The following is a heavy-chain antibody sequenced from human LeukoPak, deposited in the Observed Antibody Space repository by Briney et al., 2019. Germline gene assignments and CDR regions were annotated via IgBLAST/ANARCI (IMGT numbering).Heavy chain of an antibody. CDR2: IWDDGSNE. V-gene: IGHV3-33*01. Sequence: QAGRSLRLSCAASGFTFSSYAMHWVRQAPGKGLEWVAVIWDDGSNEYYGDSVKGRFTIFRDNSKSTVYLQMNSLRADDTAVYHCARGSRETDFDYWGQGTLVTVSS. CDR3: ARGSRETDFDY. CDR1: GFTFSSYA. J-gene: IGHJ4*02. D-gene: IGHD1-26*01.